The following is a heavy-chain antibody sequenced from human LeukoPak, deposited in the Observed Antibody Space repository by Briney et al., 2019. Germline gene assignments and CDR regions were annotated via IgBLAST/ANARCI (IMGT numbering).Heavy chain of an antibody. D-gene: IGHD6-13*01. CDR2: MSAYNGNT. CDR3: ARSWSERSRHYYGLDV. V-gene: IGHV1-18*01. Sequence: GASVRVSCKASGYTFTSFGITWVRQAPGQGLEWMAWMSAYNGNTNYAQKLQGRVSVSTDTSTSTAYMELRSLRPDDTAVYYCARSWSERSRHYYGLDVWGQGTTVTVSS. J-gene: IGHJ6*02. CDR1: GYTFTSFG.